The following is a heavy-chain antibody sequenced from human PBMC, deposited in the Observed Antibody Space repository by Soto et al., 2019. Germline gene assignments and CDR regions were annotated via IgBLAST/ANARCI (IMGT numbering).Heavy chain of an antibody. CDR1: GGSISSGGYY. J-gene: IGHJ4*02. V-gene: IGHV4-31*03. CDR2: IYYSGST. CDR3: ASTSYGSGSLWIDY. Sequence: LSLTCTVSGGSISSGGYYWSWIRQHPGKGLEWIGYIYYSGSTYYNPSLKSRVTISVDTSKNQFSLKLSSVTAVDTAVYYCASTSYGSGSLWIDYWGQGTLVTVSS. D-gene: IGHD3-10*01.